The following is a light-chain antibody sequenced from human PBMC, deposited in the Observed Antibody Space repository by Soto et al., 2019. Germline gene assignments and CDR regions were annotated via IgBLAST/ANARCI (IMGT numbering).Light chain of an antibody. Sequence: EVVLTQSPGTLSLSPGERATLSCRASQSVSSTYLAWYQQKAGQAPRLLIYAASSRATGIPDRFSGSGSGTDFTLTISRLEPEDFAVYYCQQYGSSFLTFGQGTRLEIK. CDR3: QQYGSSFLT. V-gene: IGKV3-20*01. J-gene: IGKJ5*01. CDR2: AAS. CDR1: QSVSSTY.